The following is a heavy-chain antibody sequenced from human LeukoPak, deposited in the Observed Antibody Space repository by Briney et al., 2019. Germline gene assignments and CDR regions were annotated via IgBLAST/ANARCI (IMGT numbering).Heavy chain of an antibody. D-gene: IGHD6-19*01. CDR3: AREWRTRGFRSGWHIHLDY. CDR1: GFTFSSYS. CDR2: ISSSSSYI. J-gene: IGHJ4*02. V-gene: IGHV3-21*01. Sequence: PGGSLRLSCAASGFTFSSYSMNWVRQAPGKGLEWVSSISSSSSYIYNADSVKGRFTISRDNAKNSLYLQMNSLRAEDTAVYYCAREWRTRGFRSGWHIHLDYWGQGTLVTVSS.